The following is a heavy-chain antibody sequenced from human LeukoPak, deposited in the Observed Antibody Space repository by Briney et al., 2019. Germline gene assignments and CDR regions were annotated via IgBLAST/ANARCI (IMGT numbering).Heavy chain of an antibody. CDR3: ASSMGGGDAFDI. D-gene: IGHD3-16*01. Sequence: ASVKVSCKASGYTFTSYAMNWVRQAPGQGLEWMGIINPSGGSTSYAQKFQGRVTMTRDMSTSTVYMELSSLRSEDTAVYYCASSMGGGDAFDIWGQGTMVTVSS. CDR2: INPSGGST. J-gene: IGHJ3*02. CDR1: GYTFTSYA. V-gene: IGHV1-46*01.